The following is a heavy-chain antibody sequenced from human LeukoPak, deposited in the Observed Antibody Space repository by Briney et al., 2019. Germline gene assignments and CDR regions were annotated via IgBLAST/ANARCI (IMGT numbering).Heavy chain of an antibody. CDR2: IRYDGTNK. CDR1: GFTFSSYG. CDR3: AKDSWEVGATSEIDY. D-gene: IGHD1-26*01. Sequence: GGSLRLSCAASGFTFSSYGMHWVRQAPGKGLEWVAFIRYDGTNKYYADSVNGRFTISRDNSKNTLYLQMNSLRAEDTAVYYCAKDSWEVGATSEIDYWSQGTLVTVSS. V-gene: IGHV3-30*02. J-gene: IGHJ4*02.